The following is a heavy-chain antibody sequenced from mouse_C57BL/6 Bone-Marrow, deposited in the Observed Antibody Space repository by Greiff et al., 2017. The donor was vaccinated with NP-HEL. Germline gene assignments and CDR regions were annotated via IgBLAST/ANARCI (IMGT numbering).Heavy chain of an antibody. V-gene: IGHV5-2*01. J-gene: IGHJ1*03. D-gene: IGHD2-5*01. Sequence: EVHLVESGGGLVQPGESLKLSCESNEYEFPSHDMSWVRKTPEKRLELVAAINSDGGSTYYPATMERRFIISRDNTKKTLYLQMSSLRSEDTALYYCARCSNYPYWYFDVWGTGTTVTVSS. CDR1: EYEFPSHD. CDR2: INSDGGST. CDR3: ARCSNYPYWYFDV.